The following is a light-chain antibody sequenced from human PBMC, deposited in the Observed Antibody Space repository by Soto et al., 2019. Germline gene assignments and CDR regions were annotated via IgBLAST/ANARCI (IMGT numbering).Light chain of an antibody. CDR3: QQYAISPYT. CDR2: GAS. J-gene: IGKJ2*01. CDR1: QSVSSSY. V-gene: IGKV3-20*01. Sequence: EIVLTQSPGTLSLSPGERATLSCRASQSVSSSYLAWYQQKPGQAHRLLIYGASSRATGIPDRFSGSGSGTDFTLTISRREPEDFAVYYCQQYAISPYTFGQGTKLEIK.